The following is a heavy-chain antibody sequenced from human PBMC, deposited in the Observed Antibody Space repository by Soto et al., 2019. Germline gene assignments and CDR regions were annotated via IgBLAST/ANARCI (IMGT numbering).Heavy chain of an antibody. CDR1: GGSINSYY. CDR3: ARSSGSFYLNFDY. V-gene: IGHV4-59*01. J-gene: IGHJ4*02. D-gene: IGHD3-10*01. CDR2: VYETGST. Sequence: KSSETLSLTCTVSGGSINSYYWNWVRQPPGKGLEWIAYVYETGSTDYNPSLKSRLTISLDTSKNHFSLKLSSVTAADTAVYYCARSSGSFYLNFDYWGQGALVTVSS.